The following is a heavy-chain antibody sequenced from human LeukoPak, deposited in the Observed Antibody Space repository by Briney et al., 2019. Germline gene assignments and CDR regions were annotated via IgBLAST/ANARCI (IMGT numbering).Heavy chain of an antibody. CDR3: ARDPRLVRTYSDYYYMDV. Sequence: GSLRLSCAASGFTFDDHGMNWVRQAPGKGLEWVSGITWNGGTTGYADSVRGRFTISRDNARNSLYLQMNSLRAEDTAVYYCARDPRLVRTYSDYYYMDVWGKGTTVTVSS. J-gene: IGHJ6*03. D-gene: IGHD4-23*01. V-gene: IGHV3-20*04. CDR1: GFTFDDHG. CDR2: ITWNGGTT.